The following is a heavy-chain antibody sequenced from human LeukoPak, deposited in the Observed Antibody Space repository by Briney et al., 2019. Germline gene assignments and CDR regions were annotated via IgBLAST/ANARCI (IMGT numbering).Heavy chain of an antibody. Sequence: ASVKVSCKASGYTFNAFFIHWVRQAPGQGLEWLGWIDPHSGDTTYAQNFQGRVTMTRDTSISTIYMEVTSLISDDTAIYYCARAYANYGDYWGQGTLVTVSS. CDR3: ARAYANYGDY. CDR1: GYTFNAFF. J-gene: IGHJ4*02. CDR2: IDPHSGDT. V-gene: IGHV1-2*02. D-gene: IGHD3-10*01.